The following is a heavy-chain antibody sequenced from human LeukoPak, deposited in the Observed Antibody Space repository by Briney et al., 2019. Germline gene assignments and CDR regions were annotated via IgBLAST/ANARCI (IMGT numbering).Heavy chain of an antibody. V-gene: IGHV1-2*02. D-gene: IGHD5-18*01. CDR3: ARVPTWIQLWSDPGNLFFDY. J-gene: IGHJ4*02. CDR1: GYTFTGYY. CDR2: INPNSGGT. Sequence: GASVKVSCKASGYTFTGYYMHWVRQAPGQGLEWMGWINPNSGGTNYAQKFQGRVTMTRDTSIGTAYMELSRLRSDDTAVYYCARVPTWIQLWSDPGNLFFDYWGQGTLVTVSS.